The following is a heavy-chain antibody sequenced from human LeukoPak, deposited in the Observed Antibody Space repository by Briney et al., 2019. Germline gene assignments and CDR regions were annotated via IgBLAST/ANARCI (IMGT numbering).Heavy chain of an antibody. Sequence: GGSLRLSCAASGFTFSNAWMSWVRQAPGKGLEWVGRIKSKTEGGTTDYAAPVKGRFTFSRDDSKNTLYLQMNSLKTEDTAVYYCVKDDSYYYGSGSSNDWGQGTLVTVSS. CDR2: IKSKTEGGTT. CDR1: GFTFSNAW. V-gene: IGHV3-15*01. D-gene: IGHD3-10*01. J-gene: IGHJ4*02. CDR3: VKDDSYYYGSGSSND.